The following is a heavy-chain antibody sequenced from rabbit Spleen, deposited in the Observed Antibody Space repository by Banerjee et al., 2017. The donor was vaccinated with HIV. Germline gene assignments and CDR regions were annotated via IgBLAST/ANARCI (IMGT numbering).Heavy chain of an antibody. CDR3: ARDAGSGAYLDGYFNL. V-gene: IGHV1S45*01. D-gene: IGHD4-2*01. CDR2: ICAGISDST. Sequence: QEQLEESGGGLVKPGGTLTLTCKASGIDFSTYSYMCWVRQAPGKGLEWIACICAGISDSTYYASWAKGRFTISKTSSTTVTLQMTSLTAADTATYFCARDAGSGAYLDGYFNLWGQGTLVTVS. CDR1: GIDFSTYSY. J-gene: IGHJ4*01.